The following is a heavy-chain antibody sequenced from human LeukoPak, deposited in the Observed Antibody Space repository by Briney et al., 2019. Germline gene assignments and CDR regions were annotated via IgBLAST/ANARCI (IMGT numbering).Heavy chain of an antibody. J-gene: IGHJ4*02. CDR2: IRYDGKNTK. Sequence: GGSLRLSCAASGFSFRNYGMHWVRRAPGKGLEWVAFIRYDGKNTKYHVDSVKGRFTISRDNSRDTVDLQMNSLRSEDTAVYYCAVSMITDLFDYWGQGTLVSVSS. V-gene: IGHV3-30*02. CDR3: AVSMITDLFDY. D-gene: IGHD3-16*01. CDR1: GFSFRNYG.